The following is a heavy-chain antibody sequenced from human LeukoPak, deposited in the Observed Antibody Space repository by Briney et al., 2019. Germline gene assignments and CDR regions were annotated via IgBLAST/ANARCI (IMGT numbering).Heavy chain of an antibody. V-gene: IGHV3-53*01. Sequence: GGSLRLSCVASGFPVSNNYMTWVRQAPGKGLEWVSVIYSDGNTYYADSVKGRFTVSRDNSKNTVYLQMNSLRAEDTAMYSCARDRFSSSQVLWYFYMDVWGKGATVTVSS. D-gene: IGHD6-6*01. J-gene: IGHJ6*03. CDR1: GFPVSNNY. CDR2: IYSDGNT. CDR3: ARDRFSSSQVLWYFYMDV.